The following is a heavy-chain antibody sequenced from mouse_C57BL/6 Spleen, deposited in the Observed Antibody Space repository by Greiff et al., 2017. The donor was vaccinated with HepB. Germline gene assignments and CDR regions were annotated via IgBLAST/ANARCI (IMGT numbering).Heavy chain of an antibody. Sequence: VQLQQSDAELVKPGASVKISCKASGYTFTDHTIHWMKQRPEQGLEWIGYIYPRDGSTKYNEKFKGKATLTADKSSSTAYMQLNSLTSEDSAVYFCENLLWELRGAYWGQGTLVTVSA. CDR2: IYPRDGST. CDR3: ENLLWELRGAY. CDR1: GYTFTDHT. D-gene: IGHD2-10*01. J-gene: IGHJ3*01. V-gene: IGHV1-78*01.